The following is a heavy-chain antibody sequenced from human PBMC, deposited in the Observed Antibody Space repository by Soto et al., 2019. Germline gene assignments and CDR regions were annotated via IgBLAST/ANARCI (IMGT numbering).Heavy chain of an antibody. J-gene: IGHJ4*02. V-gene: IGHV3-21*06. Sequence: PGGSLRLSCAASGFTVSTKYLNWVRQAPGKGLEWVSPISSTTNYIYYGDSMKGRFTISRDNAKNSLYLEMNSLRAEDTAVYYCARESEDLTSNFDYWGQGTLVTVSS. CDR2: ISSTTNYI. CDR3: ARESEDLTSNFDY. CDR1: GFTVSTKY.